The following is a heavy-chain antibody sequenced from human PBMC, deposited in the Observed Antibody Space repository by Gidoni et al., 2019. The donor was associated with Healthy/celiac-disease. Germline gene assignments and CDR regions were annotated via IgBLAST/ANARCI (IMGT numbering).Heavy chain of an antibody. D-gene: IGHD5-12*01. CDR3: ARGGDSGYDYPFDY. J-gene: IGHJ4*02. CDR1: GGSFSGYY. V-gene: IGHV4-34*01. Sequence: QVQLQQWGAGLLKPSETLSLTCAVYGGSFSGYYWSWIRQPPGKGLEWIGEINHSGSTNYNPSLKSRVTISVDTSKNQFSLKLSSVTAADTAVYYCARGGDSGYDYPFDYWGQGTLVTVSS. CDR2: INHSGST.